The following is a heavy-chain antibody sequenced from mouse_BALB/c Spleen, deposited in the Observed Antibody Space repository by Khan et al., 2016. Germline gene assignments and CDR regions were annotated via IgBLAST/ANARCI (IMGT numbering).Heavy chain of an antibody. CDR3: ARLGNYGWFAY. CDR2: INPDSSTI. Sequence: EVKLLESGGGLVQPGGSLKLSCAASGFDFSRYWMSWVRQAPGKGLEWIGEINPDSSTINYTPSLKDKFIISRDNAKNTLYLQMSKVRSEGTALYCWARLGNYGWFAYWGQGTLVTVSA. D-gene: IGHD2-1*01. J-gene: IGHJ3*01. V-gene: IGHV4-1*02. CDR1: GFDFSRYW.